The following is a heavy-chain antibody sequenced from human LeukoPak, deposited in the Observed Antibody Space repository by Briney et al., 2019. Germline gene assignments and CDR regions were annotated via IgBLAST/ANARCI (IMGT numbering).Heavy chain of an antibody. J-gene: IGHJ4*02. D-gene: IGHD6-19*01. CDR1: GGSISSYY. CDR2: IYYSGST. V-gene: IGHV4-59*01. Sequence: SKTLSLTCTVSGGSISSYYWSWIRQPPGKGLEWIGYIYYSGSTNYNPSLKSRVTISVDTSKNQFSLKLSSVTAADTAVYFCARGSGWYFYWGQGTLVTVSS. CDR3: ARGSGWYFY.